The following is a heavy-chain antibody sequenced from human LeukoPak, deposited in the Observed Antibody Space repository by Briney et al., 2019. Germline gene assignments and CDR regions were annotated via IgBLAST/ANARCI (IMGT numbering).Heavy chain of an antibody. V-gene: IGHV4-39*07. J-gene: IGHJ4*02. CDR3: ARVKSGAHYYDSSGYYFYFDY. Sequence: PSETLSLTCTVSGGSISSSSYYWGWIRQPPGKGLEWIGSIYYSGSTYYNPSLKSRVTISVDTSKNQFSLKLSSVTAADTAVYYCARVKSGAHYYDSSGYYFYFDYWGQGTLVTVSS. CDR1: GGSISSSSYY. D-gene: IGHD3-22*01. CDR2: IYYSGST.